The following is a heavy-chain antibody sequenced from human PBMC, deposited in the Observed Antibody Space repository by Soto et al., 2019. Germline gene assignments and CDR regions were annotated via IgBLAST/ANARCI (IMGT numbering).Heavy chain of an antibody. CDR2: ISGSGGST. Sequence: VSLRLSCAASGFPFISYVMSWVRRAPGKGLEWVSAISGSGGSTYYADSVKGRFTISRDNTNNTLYQQMNRLRAEDTAVYYCAQVIVEKANTPHYYYYGMKAWGQGTTLTVPS. D-gene: IGHD1-26*01. V-gene: IGHV3-23*01. CDR1: GFPFISYV. J-gene: IGHJ6*02. CDR3: AQVIVEKANTPHYYYYGMKA.